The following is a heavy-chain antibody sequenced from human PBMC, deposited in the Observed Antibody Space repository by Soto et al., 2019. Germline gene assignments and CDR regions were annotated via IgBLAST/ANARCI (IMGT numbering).Heavy chain of an antibody. J-gene: IGHJ4*02. CDR3: AREPSGGGDYGHPLPLYFDY. CDR1: GFTFSSYG. V-gene: IGHV3-33*01. D-gene: IGHD4-17*01. Sequence: GGSLRLSCAASGFTFSSYGMHWVRQAPGKGLEWVAVIWYDGSNKYYADSVKGRFTISRDNSKNTLYLQMNSLRAEDTAVYYCAREPSGGGDYGHPLPLYFDYWGQGTLVTVSS. CDR2: IWYDGSNK.